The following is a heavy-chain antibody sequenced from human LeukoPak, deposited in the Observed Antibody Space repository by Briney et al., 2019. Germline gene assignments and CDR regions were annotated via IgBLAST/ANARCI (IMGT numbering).Heavy chain of an antibody. CDR2: ISTGSLYI. V-gene: IGHV3-21*01. CDR1: GFSFRSYS. Sequence: GGSLRLSCAASGFSFRSYSMNWVRQAPGKGLEWVSTISTGSLYIYDADSVKGRFTISRDNAKNSLYLQMDSLRVEDTAVYYCARGAGTIVDALDLWGQGTMVTVSA. D-gene: IGHD4-17*01. J-gene: IGHJ3*01. CDR3: ARGAGTIVDALDL.